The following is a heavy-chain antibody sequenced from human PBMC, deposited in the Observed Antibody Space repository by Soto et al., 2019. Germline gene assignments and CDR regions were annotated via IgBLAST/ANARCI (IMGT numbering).Heavy chain of an antibody. Sequence: EVQLVESGGGLVQPGGSLRLSCAASGFTVSSNYMSWVRQAPGKGLEWVSVIYSGGTTYYADSVKGRFTNSRENSKTTLYLQMNSLRAEDTAVYYCARNGDSSDYRGWFDPWGQGTLVTVSS. D-gene: IGHD3-22*01. CDR3: ARNGDSSDYRGWFDP. J-gene: IGHJ5*02. CDR1: GFTVSSNY. V-gene: IGHV3-66*01. CDR2: IYSGGTT.